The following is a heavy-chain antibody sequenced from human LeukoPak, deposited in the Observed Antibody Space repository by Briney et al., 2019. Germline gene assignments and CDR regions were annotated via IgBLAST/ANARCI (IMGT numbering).Heavy chain of an antibody. J-gene: IGHJ3*02. CDR2: IYYSGST. D-gene: IGHD3-10*01. Sequence: SETLSLTCTVSGGSISSSSYYWGWIRQPPGKGLEWIGSIYYSGSTYYNPSLKSRVTISVDTSKNQFSLKLSSVTAADTAVYYCAREVHKAGGAFDIWGQGTMVTVSS. CDR1: GGSISSSSYY. V-gene: IGHV4-39*07. CDR3: AREVHKAGGAFDI.